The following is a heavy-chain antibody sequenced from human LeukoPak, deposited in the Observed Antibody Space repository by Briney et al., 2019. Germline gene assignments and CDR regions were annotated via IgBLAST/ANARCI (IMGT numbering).Heavy chain of an antibody. Sequence: GGSLRLSCAASGNYWMHWVRQAPGKGLVWVSNINSDGSWTSYADSVKGRFTISRDNSKNTLYLQMNSLRAEDTAVYYCAKENHGIVGATTLIDYWGQGTLVTVSS. V-gene: IGHV3-74*01. CDR1: GNYW. D-gene: IGHD1-26*01. CDR2: INSDGSWT. CDR3: AKENHGIVGATTLIDY. J-gene: IGHJ4*02.